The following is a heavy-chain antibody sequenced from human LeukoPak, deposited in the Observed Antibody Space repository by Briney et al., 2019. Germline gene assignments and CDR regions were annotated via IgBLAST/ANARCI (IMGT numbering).Heavy chain of an antibody. CDR2: ISGDGITT. D-gene: IGHD3-3*01. CDR3: AKAVTLFGVVWGAYFDY. J-gene: IGHJ4*02. V-gene: IGHV3-23*01. Sequence: QPGGSLRLSCEGYGFIFTNYWMSWVRQAPGKGLEWVSGISGDGITTFYADSVRGRFTISRDNSKNTVYLRMNSLRAEDTAVYYCAKAVTLFGVVWGAYFDYWGQGTLVSVSS. CDR1: GFIFTNYW.